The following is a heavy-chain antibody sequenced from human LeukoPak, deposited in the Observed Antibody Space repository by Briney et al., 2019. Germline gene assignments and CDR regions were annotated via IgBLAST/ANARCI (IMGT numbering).Heavy chain of an antibody. J-gene: IGHJ6*03. CDR1: GGSISSSSYY. V-gene: IGHV4-39*01. Sequence: SETLSLTCTVSGGSISSSSYYWGWIRQPPGKGLEWIGSIYYSGSTYYNPSLKSRITISVATSKNQFSLKLSSVTAADTAVYYCVSIFGDYYYYYYMDVWGKGTTVTVSS. CDR3: VSIFGDYYYYYYMDV. D-gene: IGHD3-3*01. CDR2: IYYSGST.